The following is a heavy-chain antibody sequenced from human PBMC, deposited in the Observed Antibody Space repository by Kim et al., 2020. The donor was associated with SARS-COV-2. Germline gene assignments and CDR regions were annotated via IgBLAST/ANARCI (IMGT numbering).Heavy chain of an antibody. J-gene: IGHJ4*02. Sequence: TYSPSHMSRVTIPEDTSKNQFSLKLSSVTAAVTAVYYCARASTAMGIFDYWGQGTLVTVSS. CDR3: ARASTAMGIFDY. D-gene: IGHD5-18*01. V-gene: IGHV4-34*01.